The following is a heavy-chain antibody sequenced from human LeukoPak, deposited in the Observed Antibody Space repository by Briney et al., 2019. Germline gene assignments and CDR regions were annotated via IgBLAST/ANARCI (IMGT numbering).Heavy chain of an antibody. CDR1: GGTFSSCA. J-gene: IGHJ3*02. Sequence: SVKVSCKASGGTFSSCAISWVRQAPGQGLEWMGRIIPILGIANYAQKFQGRVTITADESTSTAYMELSSLRSEDTAVYYCARDLSVVVPAAITGDAFDIWGQGTMVTVSS. D-gene: IGHD2-2*02. V-gene: IGHV1-69*04. CDR2: IIPILGIA. CDR3: ARDLSVVVPAAITGDAFDI.